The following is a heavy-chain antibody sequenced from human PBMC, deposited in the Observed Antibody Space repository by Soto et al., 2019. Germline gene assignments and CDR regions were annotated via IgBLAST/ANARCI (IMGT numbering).Heavy chain of an antibody. V-gene: IGHV3-15*01. J-gene: IGHJ6*02. D-gene: IGHD6-6*01. CDR1: GFTFSNAW. CDR3: TTDKRIAARTSYYYYGMDV. CDR2: IKSKTDGGTT. Sequence: GGSLRLSCAASGFTFSNAWMNWVRQAPGKGLEWVGRIKSKTDGGTTDYAAPVKGRFTISRDDSKNTLYLQMNSLKTEDTAVYYCTTDKRIAARTSYYYYGMDVWGQGTTVTVSS.